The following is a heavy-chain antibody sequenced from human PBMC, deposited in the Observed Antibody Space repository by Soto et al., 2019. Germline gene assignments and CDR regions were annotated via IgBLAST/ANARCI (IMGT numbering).Heavy chain of an antibody. CDR3: ARDPEGSSFDS. Sequence: QVQLQESGPGLVKPSGTLSLTCAVSSGSISSSKWWCWVRQPPGKGLEWIGEISHSGSTNDNPSLKSRVTISVDKSTNQFSLKLDSVTAADTAVYYCARDPEGSSFDSWGNGTLVTVSS. CDR2: ISHSGST. J-gene: IGHJ4*01. D-gene: IGHD6-13*01. V-gene: IGHV4-4*02. CDR1: SGSISSSKW.